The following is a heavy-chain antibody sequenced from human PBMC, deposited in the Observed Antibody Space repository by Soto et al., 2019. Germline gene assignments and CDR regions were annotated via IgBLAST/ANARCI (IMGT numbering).Heavy chain of an antibody. J-gene: IGHJ4*02. CDR2: ISYDSGST. Sequence: PVWPLRLSWTASLFTFGHYAMHWVVQAPGKGLEWVSGISYDSGSTYYADSVKGRFTISRDNSKNTMYLQMNSLRAEDTAVYYCARDRSSWYSFDYWGQGTLVTVSS. CDR1: LFTFGHYA. D-gene: IGHD6-13*01. CDR3: ARDRSSWYSFDY. V-gene: IGHV3-64*04.